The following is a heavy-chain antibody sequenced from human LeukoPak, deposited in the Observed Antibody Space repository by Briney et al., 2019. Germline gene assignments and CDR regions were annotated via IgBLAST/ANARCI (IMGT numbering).Heavy chain of an antibody. J-gene: IGHJ4*02. Sequence: SVKVSCKASGGTFSSYAISWVRRAPGQGLEWMGRIIPIFGTAIYAQKFQGRVTITTDESTSTAYMELSSLRSEDTAVYYCARGSVSSGWYPLWGQGTLVTVSS. V-gene: IGHV1-69*05. CDR1: GGTFSSYA. CDR3: ARGSVSSGWYPL. D-gene: IGHD6-19*01. CDR2: IIPIFGTA.